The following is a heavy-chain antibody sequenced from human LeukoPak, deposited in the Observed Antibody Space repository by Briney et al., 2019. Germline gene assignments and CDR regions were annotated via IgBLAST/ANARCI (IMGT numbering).Heavy chain of an antibody. D-gene: IGHD2-21*02. CDR2: INPNSGGT. V-gene: IGHV1-2*06. J-gene: IGHJ4*02. CDR1: GYTFIGYY. Sequence: ASVKVSCKASGYTFIGYYMHWVRQAPGQRLEWMGRINPNSGGTNYAQKFQGRVTMTRDTSISTAYMELSRLRSDDTAVYYCARVGYCGGDCYSFDYWGQGTLVTVSS. CDR3: ARVGYCGGDCYSFDY.